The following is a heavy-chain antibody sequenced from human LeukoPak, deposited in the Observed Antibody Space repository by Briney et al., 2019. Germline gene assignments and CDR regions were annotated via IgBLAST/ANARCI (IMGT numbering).Heavy chain of an antibody. CDR2: ISAYNGNT. Sequence: ASVKVSCKASGYTFTSYGISWMRQAPGQGLEWMGWISAYNGNTNYAQKLQGRVTMTTDTSTSTAYMELRSLRSGDTAVYYCAVIVGATKVKDYWGQGTLVTVSS. CDR3: AVIVGATKVKDY. CDR1: GYTFTSYG. J-gene: IGHJ4*02. D-gene: IGHD1-26*01. V-gene: IGHV1-18*01.